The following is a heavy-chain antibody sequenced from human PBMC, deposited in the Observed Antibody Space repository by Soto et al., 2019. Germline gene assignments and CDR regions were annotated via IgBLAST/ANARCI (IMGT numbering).Heavy chain of an antibody. CDR1: GYTFTSYD. Sequence: ASVKVSCKASGYTFTSYDINWVRQATGQGLEWMGWMNPNSGNTGYAQKFQGRVTMTRNTSISAAYMELSSLRSEDTAVYYCARPDYYYDSSGYYYRDYYGMDVWGQGTTVTVSS. CDR2: MNPNSGNT. CDR3: ARPDYYYDSSGYYYRDYYGMDV. V-gene: IGHV1-8*01. D-gene: IGHD3-22*01. J-gene: IGHJ6*02.